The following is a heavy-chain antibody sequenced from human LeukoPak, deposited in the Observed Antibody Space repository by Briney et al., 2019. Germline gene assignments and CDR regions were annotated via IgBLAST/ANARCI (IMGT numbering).Heavy chain of an antibody. J-gene: IGHJ4*02. Sequence: GGSLRLSCATSGFTFTNYWMTCVRQAPGKGLEGVANINQNGVEMYYVESVKGRFTISRDSGRNSLFLQMNSLRAEDTAVYYCARDFGSAAAIYEYWGQGTLVTVSS. CDR2: INQNGVEM. D-gene: IGHD6-13*01. V-gene: IGHV3-7*01. CDR1: GFTFTNYW. CDR3: ARDFGSAAAIYEY.